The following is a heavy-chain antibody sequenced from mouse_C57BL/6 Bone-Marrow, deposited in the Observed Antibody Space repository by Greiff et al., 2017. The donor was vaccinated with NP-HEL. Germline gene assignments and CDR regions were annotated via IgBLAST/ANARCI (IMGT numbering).Heavy chain of an antibody. J-gene: IGHJ3*01. D-gene: IGHD2-4*01. Sequence: EVKLMESGGGLVKPGGSLKLSCAASGFTFSSYAMSWVRQTPEKRLEWVATISDGGSYTYYPDNVKGRFTISRDNAKNNLYLQMSHLKSEDTAMYYCARDLRDYDGWFAYWGQGTLVTVSA. CDR1: GFTFSSYA. V-gene: IGHV5-4*01. CDR3: ARDLRDYDGWFAY. CDR2: ISDGGSYT.